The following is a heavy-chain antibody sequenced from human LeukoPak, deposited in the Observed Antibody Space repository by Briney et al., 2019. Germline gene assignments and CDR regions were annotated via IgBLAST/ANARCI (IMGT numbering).Heavy chain of an antibody. D-gene: IGHD6-19*01. CDR2: IYYSGST. V-gene: IGHV4-39*01. J-gene: IGHJ4*02. CDR3: ARQVGSSGWY. CDR1: GGSISSSSYY. Sequence: SETLSPTCTVSGGSISSSSYYWGWIRQPPGKGLEWIGSIYYSGSTYYNPSLKSRVTISVDTSKNQFSLKLSSVTAADTAVYYCARQVGSSGWYWGQGTLVTVSS.